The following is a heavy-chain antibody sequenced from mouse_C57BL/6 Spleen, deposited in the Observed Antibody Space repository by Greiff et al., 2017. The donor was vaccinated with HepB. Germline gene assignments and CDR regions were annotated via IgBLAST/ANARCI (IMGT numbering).Heavy chain of an antibody. CDR3: TSDPYYYGSSYWYFDV. CDR2: IYPGNSDT. V-gene: IGHV1-5*01. D-gene: IGHD1-1*01. CDR1: GYTFTSYW. J-gene: IGHJ1*03. Sequence: EVQLQQSGTVLARPGASVKMSCKTSGYTFTSYWMHWVKQRPGQGLEWIGAIYPGNSDTSYNQKFKGKAKLTAVTSASTAYMELSSLTNEDSAVYYCTSDPYYYGSSYWYFDVWGTGTTVTVSS.